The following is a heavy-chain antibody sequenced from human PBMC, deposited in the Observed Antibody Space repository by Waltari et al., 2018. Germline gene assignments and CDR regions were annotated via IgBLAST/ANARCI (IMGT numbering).Heavy chain of an antibody. CDR2: MNPNSGNT. Sequence: QVQLVQSGAEVKKPGASVKVSCKAPGYTFTSYDINWVRQATGQGLEWMGWMNPNSGNTGYAQKFQSRVTMTRDTSISTAYMELSSLRSEDTAVYYGARGHFWSGYYLGDYWGQGTLVTVSS. D-gene: IGHD3-3*02. J-gene: IGHJ4*02. CDR3: ARGHFWSGYYLGDY. V-gene: IGHV1-8*01. CDR1: GYTFTSYD.